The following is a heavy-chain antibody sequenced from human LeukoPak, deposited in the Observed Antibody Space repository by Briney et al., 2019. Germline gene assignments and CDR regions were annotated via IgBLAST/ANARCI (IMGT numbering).Heavy chain of an antibody. CDR3: ATVGRYYYYYMDV. CDR1: GYSFTGYY. V-gene: IGHV1-2*02. Sequence: GASVKVSCKASGYSFTGYYMHWVRQAPGQGLEWMGWINPNSGDTKYAQKFQGRVTMTRDTSISTAYMELTRLRSDDTAVYYCATVGRYYYYYMDVWGKGTTVTVSS. CDR2: INPNSGDT. J-gene: IGHJ6*03. D-gene: IGHD3-10*01.